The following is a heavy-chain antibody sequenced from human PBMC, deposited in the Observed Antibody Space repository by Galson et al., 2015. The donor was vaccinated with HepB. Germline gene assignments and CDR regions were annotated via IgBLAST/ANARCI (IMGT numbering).Heavy chain of an antibody. V-gene: IGHV1-18*01. CDR2: ISAYNGNT. J-gene: IGHJ4*02. D-gene: IGHD3-10*01. CDR1: GYTFTSYG. Sequence: SVKVSCKASGYTFTSYGISWVRQAPGQGLEWMGWISAYNGNTNYAQKLQGRVTMTTDTSTSTAYMELRSLRSDDTAVYYCARDQGIGWFGELSVPRIFDYWGQGTLVTVSS. CDR3: ARDQGIGWFGELSVPRIFDY.